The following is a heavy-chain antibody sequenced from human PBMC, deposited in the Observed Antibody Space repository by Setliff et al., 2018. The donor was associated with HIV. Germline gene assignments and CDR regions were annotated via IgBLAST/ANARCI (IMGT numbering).Heavy chain of an antibody. CDR1: GFTFSRYW. V-gene: IGHV3-74*01. CDR3: AMFSSSSG. Sequence: GGSLRLSCAASGFTFSRYWMHWVRQAPGQGLVWVSGINNDTTTTTYADSVKGRFSISRDNAKNTLYLQMNGLRGEDTAVYYCAMFSSSSGWGQGTQGTSPQ. J-gene: IGHJ4*02. D-gene: IGHD6-6*01. CDR2: INNDTTTT.